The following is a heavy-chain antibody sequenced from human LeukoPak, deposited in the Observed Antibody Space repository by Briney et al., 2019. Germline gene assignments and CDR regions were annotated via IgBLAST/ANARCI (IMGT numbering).Heavy chain of an antibody. D-gene: IGHD3-9*01. Sequence: GGSLRLSCAASGFTFSSYGMHWVRQVPGKGLEWVAVISYDGSNKYYADSVKGRFTISRDNSKNTLYLQMNSLRAEDTALYYCAKDLAEDILIGFYLDAFDIWGQGTMVTVSS. CDR2: ISYDGSNK. V-gene: IGHV3-30*18. CDR1: GFTFSSYG. J-gene: IGHJ3*02. CDR3: AKDLAEDILIGFYLDAFDI.